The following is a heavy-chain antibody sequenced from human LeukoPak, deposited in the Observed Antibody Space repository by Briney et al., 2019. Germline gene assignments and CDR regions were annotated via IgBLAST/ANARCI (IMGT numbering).Heavy chain of an antibody. CDR1: GFTVSSYG. Sequence: GGSLRLSCAASGFTVSSYGMHWVRQAPGKGLEWVAVISYDGSNKYYADSVKGRFTISRDNSKNTLYLQMNSLRAEDTAVYYCATGGSGYFDYWGQGTLVTVSS. V-gene: IGHV3-30*03. D-gene: IGHD3-22*01. CDR3: ATGGSGYFDY. J-gene: IGHJ4*02. CDR2: ISYDGSNK.